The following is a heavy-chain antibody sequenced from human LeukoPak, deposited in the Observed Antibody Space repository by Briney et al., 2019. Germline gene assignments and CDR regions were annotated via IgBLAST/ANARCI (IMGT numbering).Heavy chain of an antibody. CDR2: IIPIFGTA. Sequence: ASVKVSCKASGGTFSSYAISWVRQAPGQGLEWMGGIIPIFGTANYAQKFQGRVTITADESTSTAYTELSRLRSEDTAVYYCARGYCGGGSCYNSRGWFDPWGQGTLVTVSS. J-gene: IGHJ5*02. D-gene: IGHD2-15*01. CDR1: GGTFSSYA. CDR3: ARGYCGGGSCYNSRGWFDP. V-gene: IGHV1-69*13.